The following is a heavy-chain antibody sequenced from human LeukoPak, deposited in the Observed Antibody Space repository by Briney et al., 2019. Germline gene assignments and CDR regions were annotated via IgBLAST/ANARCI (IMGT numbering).Heavy chain of an antibody. CDR1: GGSISSTNW. J-gene: IGHJ4*02. CDR2: ISLTGET. D-gene: IGHD2-21*02. Sequence: SETLSLTCGVSGGSISSTNWWSLVRQPPGQGLEWIGEISLTGETNYNPSLNGRVTMSLDESRNQHSLKLTSVTAADTAIYYCSRESGACCPFGYWGQGTLVIVPP. V-gene: IGHV4-4*02. CDR3: SRESGACCPFGY.